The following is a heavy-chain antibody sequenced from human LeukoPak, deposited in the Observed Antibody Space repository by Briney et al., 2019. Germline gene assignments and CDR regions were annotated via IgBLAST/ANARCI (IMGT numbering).Heavy chain of an antibody. Sequence: GGSLRLSCAASGFTVSSSYMSWVRQAPGKGLEWVSVIYSGGSTDYSDSVKGRFTISRDNSKNTLYLQMNSLRAEDTAVYYCARDVSLYCSSATCFHDAFDIWGQGTMVTVSS. CDR3: ARDVSLYCSSATCFHDAFDI. D-gene: IGHD2-2*01. CDR2: IYSGGST. J-gene: IGHJ3*02. V-gene: IGHV3-66*02. CDR1: GFTVSSSY.